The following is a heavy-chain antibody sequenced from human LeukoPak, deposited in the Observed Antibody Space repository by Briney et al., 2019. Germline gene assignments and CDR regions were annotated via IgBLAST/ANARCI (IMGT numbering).Heavy chain of an antibody. D-gene: IGHD6-6*01. V-gene: IGHV7-4-1*02. Sequence: ASVKVSCKASGYNFTKYAMNWVRQAPGRGLEWMGWINTNTGNPTYAQGFRGRFVFSLDTSVSTAYLQISSLRAEDTAVYYCARDAGIAARLDYYYYMDVWGKGTTVTVSS. J-gene: IGHJ6*03. CDR1: GYNFTKYA. CDR2: INTNTGNP. CDR3: ARDAGIAARLDYYYYMDV.